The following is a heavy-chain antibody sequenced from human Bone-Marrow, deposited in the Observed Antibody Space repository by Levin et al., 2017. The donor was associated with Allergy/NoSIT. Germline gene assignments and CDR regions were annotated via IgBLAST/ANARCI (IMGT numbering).Heavy chain of an antibody. J-gene: IGHJ4*02. CDR3: ARDSSWGYFDS. V-gene: IGHV3-30*04. Sequence: GGSLRLSCAASDFTFDAYAMNWIRQRPGKGLEWVTLISDDANTQYYADSVKGRFTISRDNSDKTVHLQMDSLRPEDTAVYYCARDSSWGYFDSWGLGTLVIVSS. D-gene: IGHD6-19*01. CDR2: ISDDANTQ. CDR1: DFTFDAYA.